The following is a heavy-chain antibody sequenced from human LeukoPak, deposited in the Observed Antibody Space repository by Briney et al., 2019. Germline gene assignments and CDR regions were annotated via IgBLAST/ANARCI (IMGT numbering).Heavy chain of an antibody. D-gene: IGHD1-26*01. CDR3: AREGRGSYYFDY. V-gene: IGHV3-66*01. CDR2: VYSGGST. J-gene: IGHJ4*02. CDR1: GFTVSSNY. Sequence: GGSLRLSCAASGFTVSSNYMSWVRQAPGKGLEWVSVVYSGGSTSYADSVKGRFTISRDNSKNTLYLQVNSLRVEDTAVYYCAREGRGSYYFDYWGQGTLVTVSS.